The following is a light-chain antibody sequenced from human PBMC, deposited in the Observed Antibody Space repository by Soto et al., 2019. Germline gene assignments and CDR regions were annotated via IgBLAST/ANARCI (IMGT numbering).Light chain of an antibody. V-gene: IGLV3-1*01. CDR2: QDN. CDR3: QAWDNNSYV. Sequence: SYELTQPPSVSVSPGQTASISCSGDKLDDKYACWYQQKPGQSPVLVIYQDNRRPSGIPERFSGSNSGNTATLTISGTQAVDEADYYCQAWDNNSYVFGTGTKVTVL. CDR1: KLDDKY. J-gene: IGLJ1*01.